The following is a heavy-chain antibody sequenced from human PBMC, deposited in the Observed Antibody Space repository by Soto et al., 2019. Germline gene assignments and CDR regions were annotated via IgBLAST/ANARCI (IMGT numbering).Heavy chain of an antibody. V-gene: IGHV4-31*03. D-gene: IGHD1-26*01. CDR2: IYYSGTT. Sequence: QVQLQESGPGLVKASQTLSLTCTVSGGTITTGGHFWSWIRQYPGKGLEWIGYIYYSGTTHYNPSLNSRVTMSIDPSKNQFSLNLSSVPAADAAVYYCARVVSGSYLDYWGQGTLVTVSS. CDR3: ARVVSGSYLDY. CDR1: GGTITTGGHF. J-gene: IGHJ4*02.